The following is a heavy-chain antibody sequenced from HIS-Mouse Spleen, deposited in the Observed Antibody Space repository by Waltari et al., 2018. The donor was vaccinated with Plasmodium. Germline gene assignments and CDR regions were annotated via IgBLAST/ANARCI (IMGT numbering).Heavy chain of an antibody. D-gene: IGHD6-6*01. Sequence: QVQLQQWGAGLLKPSETLSLTCAVYGGSFSGYYWSWIRQPPGKGLEWIGEISHSGSTNYNPARKSRVTISVDTSKDHFSLKLSSVTAADTAVYYCARGKGSSSFDYWGQGTLVTVSS. CDR2: ISHSGST. V-gene: IGHV4-34*01. CDR1: GGSFSGYY. J-gene: IGHJ4*02. CDR3: ARGKGSSSFDY.